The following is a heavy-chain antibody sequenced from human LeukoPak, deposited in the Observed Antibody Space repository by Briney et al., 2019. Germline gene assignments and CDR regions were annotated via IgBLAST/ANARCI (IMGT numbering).Heavy chain of an antibody. CDR2: INSDGSST. Sequence: GGSLRLSCAASGFTFSRSWMSWVRQAPGKGLVWVSRINSDGSSTSYADSVKGRFTISRDNAKNTLYPQMNSLRAEDTAVYYCARSSSSWYDTYWGQGTLVTVSS. J-gene: IGHJ4*02. CDR1: GFTFSRSW. V-gene: IGHV3-74*01. CDR3: ARSSSSWYDTY. D-gene: IGHD6-13*01.